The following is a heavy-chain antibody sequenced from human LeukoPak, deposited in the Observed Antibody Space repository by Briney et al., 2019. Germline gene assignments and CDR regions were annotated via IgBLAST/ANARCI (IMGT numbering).Heavy chain of an antibody. CDR1: GYTFTVYY. Sequence: ASVTVSCKASGYTFTVYYMHWVRQAPGQGFEWMGWLNPNNGGTNYAQKLQGRVTMTTDTSTSTAYMELRSLRSDDTAVYYCARVDSSGYVRLGIGYYYYYYGMDVWGRGTTVTVSS. V-gene: IGHV1-2*02. CDR2: LNPNNGGT. CDR3: ARVDSSGYVRLGIGYYYYYYGMDV. D-gene: IGHD3-22*01. J-gene: IGHJ6*02.